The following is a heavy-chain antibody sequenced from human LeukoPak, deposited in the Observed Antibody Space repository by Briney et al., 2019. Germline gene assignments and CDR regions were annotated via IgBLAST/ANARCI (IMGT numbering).Heavy chain of an antibody. V-gene: IGHV1-18*01. J-gene: IGHJ4*02. CDR2: ISTYNANT. D-gene: IGHD2-2*01. CDR1: GYTFTNYG. CDR3: ARDQGYCSSSSCHEVYQFDY. Sequence: ASVKVSCKASGYTFTNYGINWVRQAPGQGLEWMGWISTYNANTNYAQKLQGRVTMTTDTSTSTAYMELRSLRSDDTAAYFCARDQGYCSSSSCHEVYQFDYWGQGTLVTVSS.